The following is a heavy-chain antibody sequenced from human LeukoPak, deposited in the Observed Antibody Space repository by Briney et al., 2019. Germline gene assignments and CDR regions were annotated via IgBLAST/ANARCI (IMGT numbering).Heavy chain of an antibody. V-gene: IGHV3-66*01. Sequence: PGGSLRLSCAASGFTVSDNNRSWVRQAPGKGLEWVSTVYSGGLTYYADPVKGRFTISRDNSKNTLYLQMSSLRAEDTAVYYCVRDRWPGLGDFWGQGTTVTVSS. CDR2: VYSGGLT. CDR1: GFTVSDNN. J-gene: IGHJ6*02. CDR3: VRDRWPGLGDF. D-gene: IGHD6-19*01.